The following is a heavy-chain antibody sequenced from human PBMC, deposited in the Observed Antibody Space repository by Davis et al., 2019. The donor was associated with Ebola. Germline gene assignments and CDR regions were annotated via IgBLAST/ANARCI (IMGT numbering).Heavy chain of an antibody. CDR2: INSDGTTT. J-gene: IGHJ4*02. V-gene: IGHV3-74*03. Sequence: PGGPLRLSCAAPGFTFSNYWMHWVRQAPGKGLVWVSRINSDGTTTTYADSVKGRFTISRDNAKNTLYLQMNSLSDADTAVYYCARDVPFYDFLSATPAEIFDSWGPGTLVTVSS. CDR1: GFTFSNYW. D-gene: IGHD3-3*01. CDR3: ARDVPFYDFLSATPAEIFDS.